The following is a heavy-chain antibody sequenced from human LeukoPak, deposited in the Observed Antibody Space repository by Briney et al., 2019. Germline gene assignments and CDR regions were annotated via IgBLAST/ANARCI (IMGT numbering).Heavy chain of an antibody. V-gene: IGHV3-21*04. Sequence: GGSLRLSCAASGFTVSSNYMSWVRQAPGKGLEWVSSISSSSSYIYYADSVKGRFTISRDNAKNSLYLQMNSLRVEDTAVYYCARGEYYYDGGYWGQGTLVTVSS. CDR1: GFTVSSNY. D-gene: IGHD3-22*01. J-gene: IGHJ4*02. CDR2: ISSSSSYI. CDR3: ARGEYYYDGGY.